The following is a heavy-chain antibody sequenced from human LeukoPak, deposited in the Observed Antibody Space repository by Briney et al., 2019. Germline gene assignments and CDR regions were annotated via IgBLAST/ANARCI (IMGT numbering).Heavy chain of an antibody. Sequence: PSETLSLTCTVSGGSISSSTWGWIRQPPGKGLEWIGNIYYSGSTYYNPSLKSRVTMSVDTSENQFSLKLRSVTAADTAVYYCSGNRGYWGQGTLVTVSS. V-gene: IGHV4-39*07. D-gene: IGHD2/OR15-2a*01. CDR1: GGSISSST. CDR2: IYYSGST. CDR3: SGNRGY. J-gene: IGHJ4*02.